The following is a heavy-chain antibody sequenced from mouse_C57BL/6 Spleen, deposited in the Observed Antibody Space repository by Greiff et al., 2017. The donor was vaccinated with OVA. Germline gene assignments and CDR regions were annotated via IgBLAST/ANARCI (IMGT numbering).Heavy chain of an antibody. Sequence: VQLQQPGAELVKPGASVKLSCKASGYTFTSYWMQWVKQRPGQGLEWIGEIDPSDSYTNYNQKFKGKATLTVDTSSSTAYMQLSSLTSEDSAVYYCARTLGRAMDYWGQGTSVTVSS. V-gene: IGHV1-50*01. CDR3: ARTLGRAMDY. D-gene: IGHD4-1*01. CDR1: GYTFTSYW. CDR2: IDPSDSYT. J-gene: IGHJ4*01.